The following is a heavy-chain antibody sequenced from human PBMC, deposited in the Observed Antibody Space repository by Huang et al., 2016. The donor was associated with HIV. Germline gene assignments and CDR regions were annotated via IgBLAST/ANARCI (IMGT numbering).Heavy chain of an antibody. CDR2: ISWNSGSI. Sequence: EVQLVESGGGLVQPGRSLRLSCAASGFTFDVYAMHWVRQAPGKGLAWVSGISWNSGSIGDEDSVKGRFTISRDNAKNSLYLQMNNLRAEDKALYYCAKDIGSGSYGGDAFDIWGQGTVVTVSS. J-gene: IGHJ3*02. CDR1: GFTFDVYA. CDR3: AKDIGSGSYGGDAFDI. V-gene: IGHV3-9*01. D-gene: IGHD1-26*01.